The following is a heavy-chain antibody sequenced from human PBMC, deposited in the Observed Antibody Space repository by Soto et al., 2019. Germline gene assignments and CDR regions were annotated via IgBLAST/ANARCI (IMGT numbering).Heavy chain of an antibody. CDR2: IYYSGST. J-gene: IGHJ6*02. Sequence: TSETLSLTCTVSVGSISSADYYWSWVRQPPGKGLEWIGYIYYSGSTFVNPSLKSRVTISKDMSRNEFSLRLKSVTAADTAVYYCARAIVVTIGGMDVWGQGTTVTVSS. V-gene: IGHV4-30-4*01. D-gene: IGHD5-12*01. CDR1: VGSISSADYY. CDR3: ARAIVVTIGGMDV.